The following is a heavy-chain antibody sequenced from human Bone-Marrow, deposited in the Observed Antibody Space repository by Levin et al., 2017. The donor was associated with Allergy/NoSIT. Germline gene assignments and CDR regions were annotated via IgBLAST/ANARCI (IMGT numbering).Heavy chain of an antibody. CDR2: IIPIFGPP. V-gene: IGHV1-69*13. CDR1: GGTFSSHG. D-gene: IGHD2-15*01. J-gene: IGHJ6*03. CDR3: ARLTGDCSGGACLSRYFYYYMDV. Sequence: ASVKVSCKASGGTFSSHGIAWVRQAPGQGLEWMGGIIPIFGPPNYAQKFQGRVTISADESTNTAYMELSSLRSDDADVFYCARLTGDCSGGACLSRYFYYYMDVWGKGTTVTVSS.